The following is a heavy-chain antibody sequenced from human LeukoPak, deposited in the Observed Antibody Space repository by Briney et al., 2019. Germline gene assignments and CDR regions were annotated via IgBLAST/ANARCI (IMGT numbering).Heavy chain of an antibody. V-gene: IGHV4-31*03. CDR1: GGSISSGGYC. Sequence: PSETLSLTCTVSGGSISSGGYCWSWIRQHPGKGLEWIGYIYYSGSTYYNPSLKSRVTISVDTSKNQFSLKLSSVTAADTAVYYCARDLQSAWASYGMDVWGQGTTVTVSS. CDR3: ARDLQSAWASYGMDV. J-gene: IGHJ6*02. CDR2: IYYSGST.